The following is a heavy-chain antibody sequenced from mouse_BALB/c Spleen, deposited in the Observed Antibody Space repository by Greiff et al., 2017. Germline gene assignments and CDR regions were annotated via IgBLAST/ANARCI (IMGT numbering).Heavy chain of an antibody. V-gene: IGHV3-6*02. D-gene: IGHD1-1*01. CDR1: GYSITSGYY. J-gene: IGHJ3*01. CDR3: ARGGFITTVVAGGRPVLFAY. CDR2: ISYDGSN. Sequence: EVKLVESGPGLVKPSQSLSLTCSVTGYSITSGYYWNWIRQFPGNKLEWMGYISYDGSNNYNPSLKNRISITRDTSKNQFFLKLNSVTTEDTATYYCARGGFITTVVAGGRPVLFAYWGQGTLVTVSA.